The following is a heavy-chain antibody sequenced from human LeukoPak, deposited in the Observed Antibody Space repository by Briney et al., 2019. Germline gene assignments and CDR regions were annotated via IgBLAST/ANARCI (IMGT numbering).Heavy chain of an antibody. CDR1: GFAFSSLD. V-gene: IGHV3-23*01. D-gene: IGHD6-19*01. CDR2: ISDSGDRT. Sequence: PGRSLRLSCAASGFAFSSLDMGRVRQAPGKGLEWVSAISDSGDRTYYADSVKGRFTLSRDNSKNTPYLQMNSLRAEDTAVYYCAKDARRSSGWWFFDHWGQGTLVTVSS. J-gene: IGHJ4*02. CDR3: AKDARRSSGWWFFDH.